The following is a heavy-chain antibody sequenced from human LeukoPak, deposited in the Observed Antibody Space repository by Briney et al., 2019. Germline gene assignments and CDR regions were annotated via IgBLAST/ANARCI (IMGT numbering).Heavy chain of an antibody. J-gene: IGHJ6*03. CDR3: ARDPYSGGYGAYYYYYMDV. V-gene: IGHV4-59*12. CDR1: GGSISSYY. CDR2: IYYSGST. D-gene: IGHD6-19*01. Sequence: PSETLSLTCTVSGGSISSYYWSWIRQPPGKGLEWIGYIYYSGSTNYNPSLKSRVTISVDTSKNQFSLKLSSVTAADTAVYYCARDPYSGGYGAYYYYYMDVWGKGTTVTVS.